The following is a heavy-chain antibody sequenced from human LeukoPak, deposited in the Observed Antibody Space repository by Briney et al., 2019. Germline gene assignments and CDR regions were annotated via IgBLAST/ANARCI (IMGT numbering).Heavy chain of an antibody. CDR2: IKQDGSEK. CDR3: ARGPAGYDFWSGYYTEIYFDY. J-gene: IGHJ4*02. Sequence: PGGSLRLSCAASGFTFSSYWMSWVCQAPGKGLEWVANIKQDGSEKYYVDSVKGRFTISRDNAKNSLYLQMNSLRAEDTAVYYCARGPAGYDFWSGYYTEIYFDYWGQGTLVTVSS. D-gene: IGHD3-3*01. CDR1: GFTFSSYW. V-gene: IGHV3-7*01.